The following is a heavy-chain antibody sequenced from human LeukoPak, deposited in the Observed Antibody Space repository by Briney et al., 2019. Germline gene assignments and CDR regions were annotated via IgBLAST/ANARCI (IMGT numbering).Heavy chain of an antibody. CDR1: GFTFSSYD. D-gene: IGHD2-2*03. Sequence: GGSLRLPCAASGFTFSSYDMHWVRHATGKGLEWVSAIGTAGDTYYPGSVKGRFTISRENAKNSLYLQMNSLRAEDTAVYYCARVDPVSHPDAFDIWGQGTMVTVSS. CDR2: IGTAGDT. J-gene: IGHJ3*02. CDR3: ARVDPVSHPDAFDI. V-gene: IGHV3-13*01.